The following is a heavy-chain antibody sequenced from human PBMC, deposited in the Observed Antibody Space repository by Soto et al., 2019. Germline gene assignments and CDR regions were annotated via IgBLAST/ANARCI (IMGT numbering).Heavy chain of an antibody. CDR3: ARGWNDFPH. V-gene: IGHV1-69*01. J-gene: IGHJ1*01. Sequence: QVQLVQAGAEVKKPGSSVKVSCKASGGSFSSYAISWVRQAPGQGLECMGGIIPVFGTANYAQKFQGRVTINADESTSTVYMELSSLRSADTAVYYCARGWNDFPHWGQGTLVTVSS. CDR1: GGSFSSYA. D-gene: IGHD1-1*01. CDR2: IIPVFGTA.